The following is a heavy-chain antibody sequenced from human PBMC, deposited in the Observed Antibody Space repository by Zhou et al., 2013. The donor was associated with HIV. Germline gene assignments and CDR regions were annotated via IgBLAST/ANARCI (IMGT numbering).Heavy chain of an antibody. Sequence: QVQLVQSGAEVKKPGASVKVSCKASGYTFTGYYMHWVRQAPGQGLEWMGWISTYNDNRNYAQKLQGRVTMTKDTSTSTAYMELRSLRYDDTAVYYCARNGGSFIISDYYYYMDVWGKGTTVTVSS. CDR2: ISTYNDNR. D-gene: IGHD1-26*01. J-gene: IGHJ6*03. V-gene: IGHV1-18*04. CDR3: ARNGGSFIISDYYYYMDV. CDR1: GYTFTGYY.